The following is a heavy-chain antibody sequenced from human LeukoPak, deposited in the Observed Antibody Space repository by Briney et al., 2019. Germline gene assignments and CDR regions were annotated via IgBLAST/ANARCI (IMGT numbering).Heavy chain of an antibody. CDR3: AKDFTPVPLGVFDS. V-gene: IGHV3-23*01. Sequence: PGGSLRLSCAASGFTFSSYRMSWVRQVPGKGLEWVSSISGSGDITYYADSVKGRFTISRDNSENTLYLQMTSLRAEDTAVYYCAKDFTPVPLGVFDSWGQGALVTVSS. J-gene: IGHJ4*02. CDR2: ISGSGDIT. CDR1: GFTFSSYR. D-gene: IGHD2-8*01.